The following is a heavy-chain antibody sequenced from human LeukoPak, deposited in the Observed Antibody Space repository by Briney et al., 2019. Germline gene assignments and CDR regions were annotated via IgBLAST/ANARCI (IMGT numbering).Heavy chain of an antibody. V-gene: IGHV3-49*04. CDR2: IRGKTYGGTT. J-gene: IGHJ4*02. CDR3: TRTVAVAGTFDY. CDR1: GFTFGDYP. D-gene: IGHD6-13*01. Sequence: GRSLRLSCTASGFTFGDYPMSWVRQAPGKGLEWVGFIRGKTYGGTTEYAASVKGRFTISRDDSQSIAYLQMNSLQTEDTAVYYCTRTVAVAGTFDYWGQGTLVTVSS.